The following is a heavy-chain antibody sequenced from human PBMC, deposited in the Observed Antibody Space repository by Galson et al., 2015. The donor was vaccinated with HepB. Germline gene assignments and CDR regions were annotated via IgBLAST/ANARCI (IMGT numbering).Heavy chain of an antibody. CDR1: GFAFDSHA. D-gene: IGHD3-16*01. Sequence: LRLSCAASGFAFDSHAMSWVRQAPGRGLEWISGITGKGDSTFYADSVKGRFTVSRDNSNNMLYLQMNSLRAEDAGLYFCAKGYGLFDSWGQGILVTGSS. CDR3: AKGYGLFDS. J-gene: IGHJ5*01. CDR2: ITGKGDST. V-gene: IGHV3-23*01.